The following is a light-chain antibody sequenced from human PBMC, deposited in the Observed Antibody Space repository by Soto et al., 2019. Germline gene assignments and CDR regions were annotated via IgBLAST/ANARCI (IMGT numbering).Light chain of an antibody. Sequence: EIVLTQSPGTLSLSPGERATLSGRASQSASSSCLAWYQQKPGQAPRLLMYGASSRATGIPDRFRGTGSGTDFTLTISRMEPEDFAVYYGQQYGSSPYIFGRGNNLEIK. CDR3: QQYGSSPYI. J-gene: IGKJ2*01. CDR1: QSASSSC. V-gene: IGKV3-20*01. CDR2: GAS.